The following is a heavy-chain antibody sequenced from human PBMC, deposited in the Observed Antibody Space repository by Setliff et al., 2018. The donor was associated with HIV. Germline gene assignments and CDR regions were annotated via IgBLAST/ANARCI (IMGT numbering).Heavy chain of an antibody. J-gene: IGHJ6*02. CDR1: GFTFTSYW. Sequence: GGSLRLSCAASGFTFTSYWMIWVRQAPGKGLEWVANINQDGSEKNYVDSVKGRFTISRDNAKNSLYLQMDSLRVEDTTVYYCTRKLAPGVGMDLWGQGTTVTAP. CDR3: TRKLAPGVGMDL. V-gene: IGHV3-7*01. CDR2: INQDGSEK. D-gene: IGHD3-3*02.